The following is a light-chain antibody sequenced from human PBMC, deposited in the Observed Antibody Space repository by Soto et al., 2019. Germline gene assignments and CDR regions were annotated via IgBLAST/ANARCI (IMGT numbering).Light chain of an antibody. CDR2: APS. V-gene: IGKV1-5*01. Sequence: DIQMTQSPSTLSASVGDRVTITCRASQSISSWLAWYQQKPGKAPKLLIYAPSNFQSGVPSRFSGSGSGTHFTLTISSLQPEDFATYYCQQLHGYPITFGQGTKVDIK. CDR1: QSISSW. J-gene: IGKJ1*01. CDR3: QQLHGYPIT.